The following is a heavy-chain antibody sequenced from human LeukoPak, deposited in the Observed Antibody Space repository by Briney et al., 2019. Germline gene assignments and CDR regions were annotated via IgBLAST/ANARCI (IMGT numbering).Heavy chain of an antibody. CDR3: ARSSVTRGLFDY. V-gene: IGHV3-53*01. J-gene: IGHJ4*02. D-gene: IGHD5-18*01. CDR2: IYSGGST. Sequence: GGSLRLSCAASGFTVSSNYMSWVRQAAGKGLEWVSVIYSGGSTYYADSVKGRFTISRDNSKSTLYLQMNSLRAEDTAVYYCARSSVTRGLFDYWGQGTLVTVSS. CDR1: GFTVSSNY.